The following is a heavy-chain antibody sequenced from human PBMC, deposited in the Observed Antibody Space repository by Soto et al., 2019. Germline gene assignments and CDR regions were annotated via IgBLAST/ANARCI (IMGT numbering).Heavy chain of an antibody. Sequence: SETLSLTCAVYGGSFSAYHWSWIRQAPGKGLEWIGEIDYRGNTNCIPSLRSRVSMSVDTSKNQFSLRLNAVTAADTAVYFCARSMNDHNHHHWGFDYWGQGTRVTVSS. CDR2: IDYRGNT. CDR1: GGSFSAYH. V-gene: IGHV4-34*01. CDR3: ARSMNDHNHHHWGFDY. D-gene: IGHD7-27*01. J-gene: IGHJ4*02.